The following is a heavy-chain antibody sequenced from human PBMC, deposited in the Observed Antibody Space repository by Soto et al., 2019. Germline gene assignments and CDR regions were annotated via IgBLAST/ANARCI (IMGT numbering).Heavy chain of an antibody. CDR2: ISYDGSNK. V-gene: IGHV3-30*18. CDR3: AKKVGARLYYYSGMDV. J-gene: IGHJ6*02. CDR1: GFIFSNYG. Sequence: PGGSLRLSCAASGFIFSNYGMHWVRQAPGKGLEWVAVISYDGSNKYYADSVKGRFTISRDNSKNTLYLQMNSLRAEDTAVYYCAKKVGARLYYYSGMDVWGQGTTVTVS. D-gene: IGHD1-26*01.